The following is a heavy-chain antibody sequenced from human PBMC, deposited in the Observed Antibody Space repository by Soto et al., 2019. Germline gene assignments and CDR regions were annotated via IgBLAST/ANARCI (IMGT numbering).Heavy chain of an antibody. J-gene: IGHJ3*02. CDR1: GFIVSDTS. D-gene: IGHD2-15*01. Sequence: EVQLVESGGGLVQPGGSLRLSCTASGFIVSDTSMNWVRQAPGKGLEWVSVISNRGDTHYADSVRGRFSLSRDIADNTLHLQMNNLRVEDTAVYYCAREPRYCRGGSCSITGDAFDIWGQGTMVTVSS. CDR2: ISNRGDT. CDR3: AREPRYCRGGSCSITGDAFDI. V-gene: IGHV3-66*01.